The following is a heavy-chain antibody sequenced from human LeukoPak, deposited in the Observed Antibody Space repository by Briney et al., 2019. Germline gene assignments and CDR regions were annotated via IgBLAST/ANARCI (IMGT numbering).Heavy chain of an antibody. CDR1: GFSFSSYS. CDR2: ISGSGGST. D-gene: IGHD3-16*01. Sequence: GGSLRLSCAASGFSFSSYSWSWVRQAPGKGLEWVSDISGSGGSTYYADSVKGRLTIYRDNPKNTMYLQMNGLRAEGTAVYYCAKDTSLYDPYVFDIWGQGTMVTVSS. J-gene: IGHJ3*02. V-gene: IGHV3-23*01. CDR3: AKDTSLYDPYVFDI.